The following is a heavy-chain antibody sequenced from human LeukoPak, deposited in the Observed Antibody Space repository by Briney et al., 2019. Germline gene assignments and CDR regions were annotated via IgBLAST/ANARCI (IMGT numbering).Heavy chain of an antibody. J-gene: IGHJ4*02. CDR2: IYYSGST. V-gene: IGHV4-39*07. D-gene: IGHD1-26*01. CDR1: GGSISSSSYY. CDR3: ARVSGSYWDY. Sequence: SETLSLTCTVSGGSISSSSYYWGWIRQPPGKGLEWIGSIYYSGSTYYNPSLKSRVTISVDTSKNQFSLKLSSVTAADTAVYYCARVSGSYWDYWGQGTLVTVSS.